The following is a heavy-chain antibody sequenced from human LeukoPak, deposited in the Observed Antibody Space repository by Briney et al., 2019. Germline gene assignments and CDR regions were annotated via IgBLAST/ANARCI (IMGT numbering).Heavy chain of an antibody. CDR3: ARGETYYYDSSGYYWRY. Sequence: PGGSLRLSCAASGFTFSDYNMNWVRQVPGKGLESVSYMSRSGDIIYYADSVKGRSTISRDNAKNSLYLQMNSLRAEDTAVYYCARGETYYYDSSGYYWRYWGQGTLVTVSS. CDR1: GFTFSDYN. D-gene: IGHD3-22*01. J-gene: IGHJ4*02. CDR2: MSRSGDII. V-gene: IGHV3-48*04.